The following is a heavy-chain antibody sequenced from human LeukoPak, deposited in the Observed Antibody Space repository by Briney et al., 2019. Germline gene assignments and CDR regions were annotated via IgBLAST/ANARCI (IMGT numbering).Heavy chain of an antibody. J-gene: IGHJ6*03. V-gene: IGHV4-34*01. CDR2: INHSGST. CDR3: ARGRNYDFWSGRYYYYMDV. CDR1: GGSFSGYY. Sequence: SETLSLTCAVYGGSFSGYYWSWIRQPPGKGREWIGEINHSGSTNYNPSLKSRVTISVDTSKNQFSLKLSSVTDADTAVYYCARGRNYDFWSGRYYYYMDVWGKGTTVTVSS. D-gene: IGHD3-3*01.